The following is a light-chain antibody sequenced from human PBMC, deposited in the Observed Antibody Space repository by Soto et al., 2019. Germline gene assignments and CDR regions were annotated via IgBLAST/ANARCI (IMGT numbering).Light chain of an antibody. V-gene: IGKV1-5*03. CDR3: QQYKTYWT. Sequence: DIQMTQSPSTLSASVGDRVTITCRASQSIDSWLAWYQQKPGKAPKILIYKASGLESGVPSRLSGSESGTEFTLTISSLQPDDSATYYCQQYKTYWTFGQGTNVEIK. J-gene: IGKJ1*01. CDR1: QSIDSW. CDR2: KAS.